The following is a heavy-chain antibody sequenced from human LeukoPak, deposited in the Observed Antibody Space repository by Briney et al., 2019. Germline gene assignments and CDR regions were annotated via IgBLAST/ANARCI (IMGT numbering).Heavy chain of an antibody. V-gene: IGHV1-3*01. CDR3: ARASGMVRPGDYYYYYGMDV. J-gene: IGHJ6*02. D-gene: IGHD3-10*01. CDR1: GYTLTELS. CDR2: INAGNGNT. Sequence: ASVKVSCKVSGYTLTELSMHWVRQAPGQRLEWMGWINAGNGNTKYSQKFQGRVTITRDTSASTAYMELSSLRSEDTAVYYCARASGMVRPGDYYYYYGMDVWGQGTTVTVSS.